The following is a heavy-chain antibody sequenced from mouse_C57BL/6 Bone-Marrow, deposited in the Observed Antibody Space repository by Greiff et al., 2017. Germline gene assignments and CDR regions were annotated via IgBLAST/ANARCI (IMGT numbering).Heavy chain of an antibody. CDR2: IYPGSGNT. V-gene: IGHV1-76*01. Sequence: VQLQQSGAELVRPGASVKLSCKASGYTFTDYYINWVKQRPGQGLEWIARIYPGSGNTYYNEKFKGKATLTAEKSSSTAYMQLSSLTSEDSAVYFCARSRYYGSRGWFAYWGQGTLVTVSA. J-gene: IGHJ3*01. CDR3: ARSRYYGSRGWFAY. D-gene: IGHD1-1*01. CDR1: GYTFTDYY.